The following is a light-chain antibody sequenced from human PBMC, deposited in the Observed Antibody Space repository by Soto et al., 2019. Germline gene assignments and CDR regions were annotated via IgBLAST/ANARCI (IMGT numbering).Light chain of an antibody. CDR1: RADVGGYNF. Sequence: QSVLTQPASVSGSPGQSITISCTGTRADVGGYNFVSWYQQHPGKAPTLIISEVTNRPSGVSNRFSGSKSGNTASLTISGLQAEDEANYYCSSYTRGRTPHVIFGGGTKLTVL. CDR3: SSYTRGRTPHVI. V-gene: IGLV2-14*01. J-gene: IGLJ2*01. CDR2: EVT.